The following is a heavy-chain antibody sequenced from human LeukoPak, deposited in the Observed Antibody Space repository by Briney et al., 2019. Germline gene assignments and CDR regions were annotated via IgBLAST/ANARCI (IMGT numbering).Heavy chain of an antibody. Sequence: PSETLSLTCTVSGGSISSSSYYWGWIRQPPGKGLEWIGSIYYSGSTYYNPSLKSRVTISVDTSKNQFSLKLSSVTAADTAVYYCAREAPYYYDSSGYYRLDPWGQGTLVTVSS. D-gene: IGHD3-22*01. CDR3: AREAPYYYDSSGYYRLDP. CDR1: GGSISSSSYY. CDR2: IYYSGST. J-gene: IGHJ5*02. V-gene: IGHV4-39*07.